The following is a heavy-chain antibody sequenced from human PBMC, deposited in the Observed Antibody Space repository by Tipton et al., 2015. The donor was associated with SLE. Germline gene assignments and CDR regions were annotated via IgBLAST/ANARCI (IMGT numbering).Heavy chain of an antibody. CDR1: GDSISSGTYY. J-gene: IGHJ6*02. D-gene: IGHD6-13*01. Sequence: LRLSCTVSGDSISSGTYYWTWIRQPAGKGPEWIGHIYTSGSTNYSPSLKSRVTISLDTSKNQFSLKLTSVTAADTAVYYCARDGGQGVISGTYDFYYYGLDVWGQGTTVTVSS. V-gene: IGHV4-61*09. CDR2: IYTSGST. CDR3: ARDGGQGVISGTYDFYYYGLDV.